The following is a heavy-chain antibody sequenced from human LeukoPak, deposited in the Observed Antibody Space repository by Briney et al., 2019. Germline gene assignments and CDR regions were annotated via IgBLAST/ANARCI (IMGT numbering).Heavy chain of an antibody. CDR3: ARDRYGSESYYSFDY. CDR2: ISSSGYSI. Sequence: PGGSLRLSCAASGFTFSDYYMSWIRQAPGKGLEWVSYISSSGYSIYSADSVKGRFSISRDNAKNSLYLQMNSLRAEDTAVYYCARDRYGSESYYSFDYWGQGTLVTVPS. D-gene: IGHD3-10*01. V-gene: IGHV3-11*01. J-gene: IGHJ4*02. CDR1: GFTFSDYY.